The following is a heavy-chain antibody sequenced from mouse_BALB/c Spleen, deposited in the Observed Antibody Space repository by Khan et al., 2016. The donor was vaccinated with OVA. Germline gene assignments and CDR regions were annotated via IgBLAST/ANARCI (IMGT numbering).Heavy chain of an antibody. J-gene: IGHJ1*01. CDR2: IWSDGNT. CDR3: ARHGCYGNSGPYFDV. Sequence: QVQLKESGPGLVAPSQSLSITCTISGFSLTSYGVHWVRQPPGKGLEWLVVIWSDGNTTYNSALKSRLSISKDNSKSQVFLKMNSLQTDDTAMYYCARHGCYGNSGPYFDVWGAGTPVTVSS. CDR1: GFSLTSYG. D-gene: IGHD2-1*01. V-gene: IGHV2-6-1*01.